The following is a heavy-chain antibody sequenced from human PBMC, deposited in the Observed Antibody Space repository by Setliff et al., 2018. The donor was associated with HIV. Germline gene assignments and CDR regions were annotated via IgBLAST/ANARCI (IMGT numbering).Heavy chain of an antibody. CDR2: INPKSGGT. D-gene: IGHD5-18*01. Sequence: ASVKVSCKASGYTFNNYGISWVRQAPGQGLEWMGWINPKSGGTHYAQKFQGRATMTRDTSITTVYMELSRLRSDDTAVYYCARDPSRWVQPVTRITAFDIWGQGTMVTVSS. CDR1: GYTFNNYG. J-gene: IGHJ3*02. CDR3: ARDPSRWVQPVTRITAFDI. V-gene: IGHV1-2*02.